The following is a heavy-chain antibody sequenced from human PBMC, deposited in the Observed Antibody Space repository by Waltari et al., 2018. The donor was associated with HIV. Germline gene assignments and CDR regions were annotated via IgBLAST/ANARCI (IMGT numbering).Heavy chain of an antibody. D-gene: IGHD5-18*01. J-gene: IGHJ5*02. CDR2: MGSATNAK. Sequence: LVESGGGVVKTGDSLRLTCEASGFAFRHFSFNWVRQSPQRGLEWVAYMGSATNAKFYWDSVRCRFVISRDDSDSYVYLQMESLKKDDTGKYFCVSDDPGYGPIDHWGRGTLVTV. CDR3: VSDDPGYGPIDH. V-gene: IGHV3-11*01. CDR1: GFAFRHFS.